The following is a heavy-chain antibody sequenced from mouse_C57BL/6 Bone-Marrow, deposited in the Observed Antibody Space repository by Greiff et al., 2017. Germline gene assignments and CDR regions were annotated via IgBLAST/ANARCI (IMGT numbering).Heavy chain of an antibody. J-gene: IGHJ4*01. CDR2: IDPENGDT. CDR3: TFYAMDY. Sequence: VQLQQSGAELVRPGASVKLSCTASGFNIKDDYMHWVKQRPEQGLEWIGWIDPENGDTEYASKFQGKATITADTSSNTAYLQLSSLTAEDTAVYYCTFYAMDYWGQGTSVTVSS. CDR1: GFNIKDDY. V-gene: IGHV14-4*01.